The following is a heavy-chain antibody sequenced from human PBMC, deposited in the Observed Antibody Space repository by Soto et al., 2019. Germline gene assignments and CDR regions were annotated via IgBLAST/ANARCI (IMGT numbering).Heavy chain of an antibody. V-gene: IGHV1-18*01. J-gene: IGHJ4*02. D-gene: IGHD3-22*01. CDR3: ERGHEYSGYVLGYFDY. CDR2: VTTDKGKT. Sequence: ASVKVSCKTSGYTFTNFGISWVRQAPGQGLEWMGWVTTDKGKTTYAQKFQGRVTMTTDTSTSTAYMELRSLRSEDTAVYYCERGHEYSGYVLGYFDYWGLGTLVNVSS. CDR1: GYTFTNFG.